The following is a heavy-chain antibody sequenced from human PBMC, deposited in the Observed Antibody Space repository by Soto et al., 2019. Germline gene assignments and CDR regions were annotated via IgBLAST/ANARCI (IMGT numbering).Heavy chain of an antibody. CDR1: GFTFSSYA. CDR3: ARDGVRPYGDYEGPFDY. J-gene: IGHJ4*02. CDR2: ISYDGSNK. Sequence: GGSLRLSCAASGFTFSSYAMHWVRQAPGKGLEWVAVISYDGSNKYYADSVKGRFTISRDNSKNTLYLQRNSLRAEDTAVYYCARDGVRPYGDYEGPFDYWGQGTLVTVSS. V-gene: IGHV3-30-3*01. D-gene: IGHD4-17*01.